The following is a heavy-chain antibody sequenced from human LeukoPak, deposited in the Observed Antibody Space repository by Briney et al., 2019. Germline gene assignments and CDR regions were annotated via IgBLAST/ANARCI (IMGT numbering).Heavy chain of an antibody. Sequence: GGSLRLSCAASGFTFSSYAMSWVRQGPGKGLEWVSTISGSAGSIYYADSVKGRFTVFRDNSRNTLYLRMNSLRAEDTAVYYCVRDSGSSYGYYFLHWGQGTLVTVSS. J-gene: IGHJ1*01. V-gene: IGHV3-23*01. CDR2: ISGSAGSI. D-gene: IGHD1-26*01. CDR1: GFTFSSYA. CDR3: VRDSGSSYGYYFLH.